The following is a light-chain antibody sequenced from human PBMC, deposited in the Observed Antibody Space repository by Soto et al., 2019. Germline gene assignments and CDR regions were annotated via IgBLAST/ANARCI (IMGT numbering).Light chain of an antibody. CDR1: QSVSSN. V-gene: IGKV3-15*01. Sequence: EIVMTQSPATLSVSPGERATLSCRASQSVSSNLAWYQQKPGQAPRLLIYGASTRATGIPARFSGSGSGTEFTLTISSLQSEDFAVYYCQQYNNWPPGWVYTFGQGTKLEIK. J-gene: IGKJ2*01. CDR3: QQYNNWPPGWVYT. CDR2: GAS.